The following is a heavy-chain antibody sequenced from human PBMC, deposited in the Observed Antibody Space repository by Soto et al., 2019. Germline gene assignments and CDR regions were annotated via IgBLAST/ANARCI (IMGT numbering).Heavy chain of an antibody. V-gene: IGHV3-23*01. Sequence: GGSLRLSCAASGFTFSSYAMSWVRQAPGKGLEWVSAIRGSGGSTYYADSVKGRFTISRDNSKNTLYLQMNSLRAEDTAVYYCAKGGVGASGAFDIWGQGTMVTVSS. CDR1: GFTFSSYA. CDR2: IRGSGGST. D-gene: IGHD1-26*01. CDR3: AKGGVGASGAFDI. J-gene: IGHJ3*02.